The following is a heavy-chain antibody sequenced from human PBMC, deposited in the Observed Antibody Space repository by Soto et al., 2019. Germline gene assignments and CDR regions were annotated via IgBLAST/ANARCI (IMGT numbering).Heavy chain of an antibody. Sequence: GASVKVSCKASAHTFTSYGISWVRQAPGQGLEWMGWISAYNGNTNYAQKLQGRVTMTRNTAISTAYMELSSLRSEDTAVYYCARSVGGSNVNFDYWGQGTLVTVSS. CDR1: AHTFTSYG. CDR3: ARSVGGSNVNFDY. J-gene: IGHJ4*02. CDR2: ISAYNGNT. D-gene: IGHD3-10*01. V-gene: IGHV1-18*01.